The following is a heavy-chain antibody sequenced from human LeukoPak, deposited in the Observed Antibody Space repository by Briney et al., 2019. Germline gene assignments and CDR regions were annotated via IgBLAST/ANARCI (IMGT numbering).Heavy chain of an antibody. D-gene: IGHD2-2*02. J-gene: IGHJ4*02. Sequence: PGGSLRLSCAASGFTFSSYSMNWVRQAPGKGLEWVSYISSSSSTIYYADSVKGRFAISRDNAKNSLYLQMNSLRAEDTAVYYCARERCSSTSCYTIDYWGQGTLVTVSS. CDR1: GFTFSSYS. CDR3: ARERCSSTSCYTIDY. CDR2: ISSSSSTI. V-gene: IGHV3-48*01.